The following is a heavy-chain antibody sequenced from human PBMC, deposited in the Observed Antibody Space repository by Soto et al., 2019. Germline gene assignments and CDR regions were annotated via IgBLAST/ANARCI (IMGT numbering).Heavy chain of an antibody. CDR2: ISYDGSNK. CDR3: ARDGRITMVRGVIAFDI. J-gene: IGHJ3*02. CDR1: GFTFSSYA. V-gene: IGHV3-30-3*01. Sequence: QVQLVESGGGVVQPGRSLRLSCAASGFTFSSYAMHWVRQAPGKGLEWVAVISYDGSNKYYADSVKGRFTISRDNSKNTLYLRMNSLRAENTAVYYCARDGRITMVRGVIAFDIWGQGTMVTVSS. D-gene: IGHD3-10*01.